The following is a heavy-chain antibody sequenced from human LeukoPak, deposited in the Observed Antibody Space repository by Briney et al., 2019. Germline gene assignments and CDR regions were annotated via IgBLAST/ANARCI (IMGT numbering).Heavy chain of an antibody. D-gene: IGHD3-3*01. CDR2: INPSGGST. V-gene: IGHV1-46*01. CDR1: GYTFTSYY. Sequence: ASVKVSCKASGYTFTSYYMHWVRQAPGQGLEWMGIINPSGGSTSYAQKFQGRVTMTRDTSIIYMELSSLRSEDTAVYYCARGGGVVLRSYMDVWGKGTTVTISS. CDR3: ARGGGVVLRSYMDV. J-gene: IGHJ6*03.